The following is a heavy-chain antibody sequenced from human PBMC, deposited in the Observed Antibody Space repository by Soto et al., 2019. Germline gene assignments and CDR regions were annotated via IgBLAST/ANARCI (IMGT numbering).Heavy chain of an antibody. CDR1: GGSISSGGYY. CDR3: TDYKSSDGWYFDL. D-gene: IGHD4-4*01. Sequence: SETLSLTCTVSGGSISSGGYYWSWIRQHPGKGLEWIGYIYYSGSTYYNPSLKSRVTISVDTSKNQFSLKLSSVTAADTAVYYYTDYKSSDGWYFDLWGRGTLVTVSS. J-gene: IGHJ2*01. CDR2: IYYSGST. V-gene: IGHV4-31*03.